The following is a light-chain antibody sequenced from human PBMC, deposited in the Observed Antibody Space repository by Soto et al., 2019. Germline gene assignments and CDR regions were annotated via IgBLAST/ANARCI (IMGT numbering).Light chain of an antibody. V-gene: IGKV3-15*01. CDR1: QSVSYN. CDR2: GAF. Sequence: EIVMTQSPATLSVSPGERATLSCRASQSVSYNLAWYQQKPGQGPRLLIYGAFTRATGIPARISGSGSGTEFTLTISSLQSEDFGVYYCQQYKNWPPLTFGGGTKVEIK. CDR3: QQYKNWPPLT. J-gene: IGKJ4*01.